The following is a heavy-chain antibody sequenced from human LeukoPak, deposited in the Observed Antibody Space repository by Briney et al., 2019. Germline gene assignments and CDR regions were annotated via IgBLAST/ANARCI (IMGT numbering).Heavy chain of an antibody. CDR3: ARDFVVVVAATSPGAFDI. V-gene: IGHV1-2*02. D-gene: IGHD2-15*01. CDR1: GYTFTGYY. J-gene: IGHJ3*02. CDR2: INPNSGGT. Sequence: ASVKVSCKASGYTFTGYYMHWVRQAPGQGLEWMGWINPNSGGTNYAQKFQGRVTMTRDTSISTAYMELSRLRSDDTAVYYCARDFVVVVAATSPGAFDIWGQGTMVTVSS.